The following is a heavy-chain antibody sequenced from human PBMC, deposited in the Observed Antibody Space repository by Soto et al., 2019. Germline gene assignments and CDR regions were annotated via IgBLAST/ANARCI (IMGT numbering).Heavy chain of an antibody. D-gene: IGHD3-10*01. CDR2: ISYDGSNK. Sequence: GGSLRLSCAASGFTFSSYAMHWVRQAPGKGLEWVAVISYDGSNKYYADSVKGRFTISRDDSKNTLYLQMNSLKTEDTAVYYCTSSLGSGIPYYFDYWGQGA. V-gene: IGHV3-30-3*01. CDR3: TSSLGSGIPYYFDY. CDR1: GFTFSSYA. J-gene: IGHJ4*02.